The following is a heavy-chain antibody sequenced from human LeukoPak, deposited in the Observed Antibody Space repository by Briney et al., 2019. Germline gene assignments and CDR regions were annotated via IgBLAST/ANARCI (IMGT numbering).Heavy chain of an antibody. V-gene: IGHV3-73*01. J-gene: IGHJ5*02. CDR1: GFTFSGSA. CDR2: IRSKANSYAT. D-gene: IGHD2-2*02. Sequence: GGSLRLSCAASGFTFSGSAMHWVRQASGKGLEWVGRIRSKANSYATAYAASVKDRFTISRDDSKNTAYLQMNSLKTEDTAVYYCTRHPDIVVVPAAITSPNWFDPWGQGTLVTVSS. CDR3: TRHPDIVVVPAAITSPNWFDP.